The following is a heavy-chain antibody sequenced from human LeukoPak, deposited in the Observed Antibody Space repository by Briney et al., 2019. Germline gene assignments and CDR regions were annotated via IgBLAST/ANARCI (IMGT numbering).Heavy chain of an antibody. CDR2: INTNTGNP. V-gene: IGHV7-4-1*02. Sequence: GASVKVSCQASGYTFTSYAMNWVRQAPGQGLEWMGWINTNTGNPTYAQGFTGRFVFSLDTSVSTAYLQISSLKAEDTAVYYCARDGDVVVTAMLDAFDIWGQGTMVTVSS. CDR1: GYTFTSYA. CDR3: ARDGDVVVTAMLDAFDI. D-gene: IGHD2-21*02. J-gene: IGHJ3*02.